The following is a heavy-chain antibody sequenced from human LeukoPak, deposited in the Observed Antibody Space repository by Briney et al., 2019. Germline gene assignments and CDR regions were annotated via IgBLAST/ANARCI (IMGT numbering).Heavy chain of an antibody. D-gene: IGHD2-2*01. Sequence: GASVKVSCKASGYTFTSYGISWVRQAPGQGLEWMGWISAYNGNTNYAQKLQGRVTMTTDTSTSTAYMELRSLRSDDTALYHCARDCSSTSCYVSWGQGTLVTVSS. V-gene: IGHV1-18*01. CDR1: GYTFTSYG. CDR3: ARDCSSTSCYVS. J-gene: IGHJ4*02. CDR2: ISAYNGNT.